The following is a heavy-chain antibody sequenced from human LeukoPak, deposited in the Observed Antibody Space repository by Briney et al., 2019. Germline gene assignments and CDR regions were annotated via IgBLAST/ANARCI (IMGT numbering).Heavy chain of an antibody. Sequence: ASVKVSCKASGYTFTSYGISWVRQAPGQGLEWMGWISAYNGNTNYAQKLQGRVTMTTDTSTSTVYMELSSLRSEDTAVYYCAIPGIAAAAKGYYYYMDVWGKGTTVTVSS. CDR1: GYTFTSYG. CDR2: ISAYNGNT. J-gene: IGHJ6*03. V-gene: IGHV1-18*01. CDR3: AIPGIAAAAKGYYYYMDV. D-gene: IGHD6-13*01.